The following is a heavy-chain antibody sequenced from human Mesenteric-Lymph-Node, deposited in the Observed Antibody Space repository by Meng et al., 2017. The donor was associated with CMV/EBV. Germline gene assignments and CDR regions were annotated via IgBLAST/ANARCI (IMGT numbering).Heavy chain of an antibody. CDR1: GFTFSSYA. CDR2: ISYDGSNK. D-gene: IGHD3-3*01. J-gene: IGHJ5*02. Sequence: GESLKISCAASGFTFSSYAMHWVRQAPGKGLEWVAVISYDGSNKYYADSVKGRFTISRDNSKNTLYLQMNSLRAEDTAVYYCARDPRTAYYDFWSGYYPNNWFDPWGQGTLVTVSS. V-gene: IGHV3-30-3*01. CDR3: ARDPRTAYYDFWSGYYPNNWFDP.